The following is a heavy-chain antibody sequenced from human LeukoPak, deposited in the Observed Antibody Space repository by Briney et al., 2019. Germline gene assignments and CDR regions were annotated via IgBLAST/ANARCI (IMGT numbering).Heavy chain of an antibody. CDR3: ARDPSADAAIDY. Sequence: PGRSLRLSCAASGFTFSSYGMHWVRQAPGKGLEWAAVIWYDGSNKYYADSVKGRFTISRDNSKNTLYLQMNSLRAEDTAVYYCARDPSADAAIDYWGQGTLVTVSS. V-gene: IGHV3-33*01. CDR1: GFTFSSYG. J-gene: IGHJ4*02. CDR2: IWYDGSNK.